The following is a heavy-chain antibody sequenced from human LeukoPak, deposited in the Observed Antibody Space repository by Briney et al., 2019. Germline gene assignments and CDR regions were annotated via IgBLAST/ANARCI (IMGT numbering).Heavy chain of an antibody. CDR2: IYYSGST. Sequence: SETLSLTCTVSGGSISSSSYYWGWIRQPPGKGLEWIGSIYYSGSTYYNPSLKSRVTISVDTSKNQFSLNLSSVTAADTAVYYCARLYYDSSSYYQICYFDYWGQGTLVTVSS. V-gene: IGHV4-39*01. D-gene: IGHD3-22*01. CDR3: ARLYYDSSSYYQICYFDY. CDR1: GGSISSSSYY. J-gene: IGHJ4*02.